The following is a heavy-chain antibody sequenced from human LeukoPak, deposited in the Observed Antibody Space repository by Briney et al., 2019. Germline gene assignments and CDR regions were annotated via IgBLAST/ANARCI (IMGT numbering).Heavy chain of an antibody. D-gene: IGHD3-22*01. J-gene: IGHJ4*02. CDR2: INHSGST. CDR1: GGSLSGYY. Sequence: SETLSLTCAVYGGSLSGYYWSWIRQPPGKGLEWIGEINHSGSTNYNPSLKSRVTISVDTSKNQFSLKLSPVTAADTAVYYCARGPYYYDSSGYYPFDYWGQGTLVTVSS. CDR3: ARGPYYYDSSGYYPFDY. V-gene: IGHV4-34*01.